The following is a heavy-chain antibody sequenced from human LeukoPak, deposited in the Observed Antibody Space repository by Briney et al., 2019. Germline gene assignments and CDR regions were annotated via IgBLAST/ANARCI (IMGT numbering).Heavy chain of an antibody. CDR3: ARLTVTTIVEGYYFDY. V-gene: IGHV4-34*01. Sequence: SETLSLTCAVYGGSFSGYYWSWIRQPPGKGLEWIGEINHSGSTNYNPSLKSRVTISVDTSKNQFSLKLSSVTAADTAVYYCARLTVTTIVEGYYFDYWGQGTLVTVSS. D-gene: IGHD4-17*01. CDR2: INHSGST. J-gene: IGHJ4*02. CDR1: GGSFSGYY.